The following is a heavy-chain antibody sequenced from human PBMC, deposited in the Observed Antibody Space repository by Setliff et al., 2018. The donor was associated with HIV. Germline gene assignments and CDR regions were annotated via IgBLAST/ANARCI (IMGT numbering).Heavy chain of an antibody. CDR3: ARRGYTSSPFDGYWYFDL. J-gene: IGHJ2*01. Sequence: SETLSLTCTVSGASVSTIDYYWGWVRQSPRAGLEWIADIYYAGNTYYNPSLKSRATISIDTSRNQISLKLNSVTAADTAVYYCARRGYTSSPFDGYWYFDLWGRGTLVTVSS. CDR2: IYYAGNT. V-gene: IGHV4-39*01. CDR1: GASVSTIDYY. D-gene: IGHD6-6*01.